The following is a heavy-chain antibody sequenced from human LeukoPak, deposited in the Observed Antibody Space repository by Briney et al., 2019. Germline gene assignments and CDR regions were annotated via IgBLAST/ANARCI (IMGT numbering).Heavy chain of an antibody. D-gene: IGHD3-22*01. Sequence: PSETLSLTCTVSGGSISSYYWSWIRQPPGKGLEWIGYIYTSGSTNYSPSLKSRVTISVDTSKNQFSLKLSSVTAADTAVYYCARHVRDCSGYFPHYHYYYYMDVWGKGTTVTVSS. CDR3: ARHVRDCSGYFPHYHYYYYMDV. J-gene: IGHJ6*03. V-gene: IGHV4-4*09. CDR2: IYTSGST. CDR1: GGSISSYY.